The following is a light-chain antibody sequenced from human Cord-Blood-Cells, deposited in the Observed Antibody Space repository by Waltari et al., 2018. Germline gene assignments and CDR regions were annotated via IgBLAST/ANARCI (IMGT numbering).Light chain of an antibody. J-gene: IGKJ3*01. CDR1: QSISIY. Sequence: DIQMTPPPSSLSASVGARVTITCRASQSISIYLNWYQQKPGKAPKLLIYAASSLQSGVPSRFSGSGSGTDFTLTISSLQPEDFATYYCQQSYSTPFTFGPGTKVDIK. CDR2: AAS. V-gene: IGKV1-39*01. CDR3: QQSYSTPFT.